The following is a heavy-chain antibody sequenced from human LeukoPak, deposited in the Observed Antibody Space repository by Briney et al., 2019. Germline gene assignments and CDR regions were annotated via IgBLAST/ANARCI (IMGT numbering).Heavy chain of an antibody. CDR1: GYTFTSYG. V-gene: IGHV1-18*01. J-gene: IGHJ4*02. D-gene: IGHD3-22*01. Sequence: ASVKVSCKASGYTFTSYGISWVRQAPGQGLEWMGWISAYNGNTNYAQKLQGRVTMTTDTSTSTAYMELRSLRSDDTAVYYCARSALGTYYYDSSGYYSFDYWGQGTLVTVSS. CDR3: ARSALGTYYYDSSGYYSFDY. CDR2: ISAYNGNT.